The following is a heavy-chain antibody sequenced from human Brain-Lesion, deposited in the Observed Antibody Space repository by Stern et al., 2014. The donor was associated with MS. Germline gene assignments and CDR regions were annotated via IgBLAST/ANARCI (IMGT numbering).Heavy chain of an antibody. Sequence: EVQLVDSGGGLVQPGGSLKLSCEVSGLSFRDAAVPWVRQASGKGLEWVGRIRGKAKNYATSYSASVKGRFILSRTDSQNTAFLLMNSLKREDTAVYYCSPASAIWGQGTAVTVSS. CDR3: SPASAI. J-gene: IGHJ6*02. CDR1: GLSFRDAA. CDR2: IRGKAKNYAT. V-gene: IGHV3-73*02.